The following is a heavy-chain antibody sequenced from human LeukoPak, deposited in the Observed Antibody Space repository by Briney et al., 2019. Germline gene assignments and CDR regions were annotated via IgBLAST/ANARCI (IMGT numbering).Heavy chain of an antibody. CDR1: GFTFSSYA. Sequence: GGSLRLSCAASGFTFSSYAMHWVRQAPGKGLEWVANIKQDGSEKYYVDSVKGRFTISRDNAKNSLYLQMNSLKAEDTAVYYCARDTGSGWYPYWGQGTLVTVSS. CDR3: ARDTGSGWYPY. J-gene: IGHJ4*02. V-gene: IGHV3-7*01. D-gene: IGHD6-19*01. CDR2: IKQDGSEK.